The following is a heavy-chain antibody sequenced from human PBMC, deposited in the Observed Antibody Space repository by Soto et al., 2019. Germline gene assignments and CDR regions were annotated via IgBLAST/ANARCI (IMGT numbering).Heavy chain of an antibody. CDR2: ITPIFGTA. CDR1: GGTFSSYA. J-gene: IGHJ6*02. V-gene: IGHV1-69*05. D-gene: IGHD2-2*01. CDR3: AAASSTSGGYYGMDV. Sequence: SVKVSCKASGGTFSSYAISWVRQAPGQGLEWMGGITPIFGTANYAQKFQERVTITRDMSTSTAYMQLSSLRSEDTAVYYCAAASSTSGGYYGMDVWGQGTTVTVSS.